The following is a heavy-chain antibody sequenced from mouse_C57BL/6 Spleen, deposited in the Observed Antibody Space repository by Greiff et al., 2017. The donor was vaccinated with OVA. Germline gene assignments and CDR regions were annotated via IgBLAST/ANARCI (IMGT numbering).Heavy chain of an antibody. V-gene: IGHV5-12*01. D-gene: IGHD2-5*01. J-gene: IGHJ3*01. CDR1: GFTFSDYY. CDR3: ARPYSNYGGFAY. Sequence: EVQLRESGGGLVQPGGSLKLSCAASGFTFSDYYMYWVRQTPEKRLEWVAYISNGGGSTYYPNTVKGRFTISRDNAKNTLYLQMSRLKSEDTAMYYCARPYSNYGGFAYWGQGTLVTVSA. CDR2: ISNGGGST.